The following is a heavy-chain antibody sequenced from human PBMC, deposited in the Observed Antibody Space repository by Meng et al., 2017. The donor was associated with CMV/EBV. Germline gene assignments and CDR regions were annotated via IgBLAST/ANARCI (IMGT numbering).Heavy chain of an antibody. CDR3: TRGANWGSPFDH. D-gene: IGHD7-27*01. CDR1: GDTSRTYA. CDR2: IIPFFHTT. V-gene: IGHV1-69*01. Sequence: SRQSSGDTSRTYALSWVRQAPGQGLEWMGGIIPFFHTTYYAQKFQDRVIFTSDEDTKTVYMELRSLRSEDTAVYFCTRGANWGSPFDHWGQGALVTVSS. J-gene: IGHJ4*02.